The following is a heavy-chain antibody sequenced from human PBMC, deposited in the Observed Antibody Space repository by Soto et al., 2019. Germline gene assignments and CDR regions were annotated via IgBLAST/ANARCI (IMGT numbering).Heavy chain of an antibody. CDR1: GFTFSSYS. V-gene: IGHV3-21*01. D-gene: IGHD2-15*01. CDR2: ISSSSSYI. J-gene: IGHJ4*02. CDR3: ARESQYCSGGSCHYDY. Sequence: GGSLRLSCAASGFTFSSYSMDWVRQAPGKGLEWVSSISSSSSYIYYADSVKGRFTISRDNAKNSLYLQMNSLRAEDTAVYYCARESQYCSGGSCHYDYWGQGTLVTVSS.